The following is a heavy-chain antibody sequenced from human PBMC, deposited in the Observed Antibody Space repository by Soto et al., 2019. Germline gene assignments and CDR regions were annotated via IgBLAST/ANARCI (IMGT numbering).Heavy chain of an antibody. V-gene: IGHV4-59*08. CDR3: ARTLCSGPPVRCNWFDS. Sequence: SETLSLTCTVSGGSISSYYWSWIRQPPGKGLEWIGYIYYSGSTNYNPSLKSRVTISVDTSKNQFSLKLSSVTAADTAVYYCARTLCSGPPVRCNWFDSWGQGILVTVSS. CDR1: GGSISSYY. J-gene: IGHJ5*01. D-gene: IGHD2-15*01. CDR2: IYYSGST.